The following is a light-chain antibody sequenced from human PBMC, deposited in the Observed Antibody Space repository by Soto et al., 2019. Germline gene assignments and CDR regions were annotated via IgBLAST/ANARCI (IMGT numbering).Light chain of an antibody. CDR3: QQYNSYSPSWT. CDR1: QSISSW. J-gene: IGKJ1*01. CDR2: DAS. V-gene: IGKV1-5*01. Sequence: DIQMTQSPSTLSASVGDRVTITCRASQSISSWLAWYQQKPGKAPKLLIYDASSLESGVPSRFSGSGSGTEFTLTISSLQPDNFATYYYQQYNSYSPSWTFGQGTKVEIK.